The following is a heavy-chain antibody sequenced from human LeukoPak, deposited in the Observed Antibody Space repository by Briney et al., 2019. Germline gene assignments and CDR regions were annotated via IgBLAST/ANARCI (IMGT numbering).Heavy chain of an antibody. V-gene: IGHV3-23*01. D-gene: IGHD1-1*01. J-gene: IGHJ4*02. CDR1: GFTFSSYA. CDR2: ISGSGGST. CDR3: AKGSNNYPDNFDY. Sequence: GGSLRLSCAASGFTFSSYAMTWVRQAPGKGLEWVSAISGSGGSTYYAESVKGWCTISRDNSKKTLFLQMNSLRAEDTAVYYCAKGSNNYPDNFDYWGQGTLVTVSS.